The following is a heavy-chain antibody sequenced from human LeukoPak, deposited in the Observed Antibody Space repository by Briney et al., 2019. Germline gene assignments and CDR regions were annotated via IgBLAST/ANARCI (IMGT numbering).Heavy chain of an antibody. V-gene: IGHV4-34*01. D-gene: IGHD3-22*01. J-gene: IGHJ4*02. Sequence: PSETLSLTCAVYGGSFSGCYWSWIRQPPGKGLEWIGEINHSGSTNYNPSLKSRVTISVDTSKNQFSLKLSSVTAADTAVYYCARVSTGRYYYDSSGYYLYWGQGTLVTVPS. CDR1: GGSFSGCY. CDR2: INHSGST. CDR3: ARVSTGRYYYDSSGYYLY.